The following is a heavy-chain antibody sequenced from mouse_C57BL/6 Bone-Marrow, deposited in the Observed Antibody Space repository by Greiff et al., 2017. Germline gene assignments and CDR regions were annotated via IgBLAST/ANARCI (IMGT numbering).Heavy chain of an antibody. D-gene: IGHD4-1*02. CDR3: ARIQLANWDYFDY. J-gene: IGHJ2*01. Sequence: EVQLQQSGPVLVKPGASVKMSCKASGYTFTDYYMNWVKQSHGKSLEWIGVINPYNGGTSYNQKFKGKATLTVDKSSSTAYMELNSLTSEDSAVYYCARIQLANWDYFDYWGQGTTLTVSS. V-gene: IGHV1-19*01. CDR2: INPYNGGT. CDR1: GYTFTDYY.